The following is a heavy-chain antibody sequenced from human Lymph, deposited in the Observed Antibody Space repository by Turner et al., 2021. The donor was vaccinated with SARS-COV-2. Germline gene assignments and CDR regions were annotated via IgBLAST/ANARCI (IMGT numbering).Heavy chain of an antibody. CDR2: FDHEDGEI. CDR3: ATVLCTGSSCYYYGMDV. D-gene: IGHD2-15*01. J-gene: IGHJ6*02. CDR1: GYTLTDLS. Sequence: QVQLVQSGAEVKQPGASVKVSCKVSGYTLTDLSMHWVRQAPGKGLEWMGGFDHEDGEIIYAQKFQGRVTMTEETSTDTAYMELSSLRSEDTAVYYCATVLCTGSSCYYYGMDVWGQGTTVAVSS. V-gene: IGHV1-24*01.